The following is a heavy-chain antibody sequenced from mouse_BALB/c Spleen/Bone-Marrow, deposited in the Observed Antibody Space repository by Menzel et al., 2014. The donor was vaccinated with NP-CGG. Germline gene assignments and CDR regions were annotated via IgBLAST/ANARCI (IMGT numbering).Heavy chain of an antibody. CDR2: INPYNDGT. V-gene: IGHV1-14*01. Sequence: EVQLQQSGPELVKPGASVKMSCKASGYTFTSYVMHWVKQKPGQGLEWIGYINPYNDGTKYNEKFKGKATLTSDKSSSTAYMELSSLTSEDSAVYYCARSGRDDGFAYWGQGTLVTVSA. D-gene: IGHD2-14*01. J-gene: IGHJ3*01. CDR1: GYTFTSYV. CDR3: ARSGRDDGFAY.